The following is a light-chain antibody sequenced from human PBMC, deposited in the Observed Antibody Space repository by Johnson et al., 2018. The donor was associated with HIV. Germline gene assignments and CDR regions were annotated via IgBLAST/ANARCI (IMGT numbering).Light chain of an antibody. J-gene: IGLJ1*01. CDR2: RNN. Sequence: QSVLTQPPSVSAAPGQKVTISCSGSNSNIGNNYVSWYQQLPGTAPKLLIYRNNQRPSGVPDRFSGSKSGTSASLAISGLQAEDEADYYCAAWDDSLNGHVFGTGTKVTVL. CDR1: NSNIGNNY. CDR3: AAWDDSLNGHV. V-gene: IGLV1-47*01.